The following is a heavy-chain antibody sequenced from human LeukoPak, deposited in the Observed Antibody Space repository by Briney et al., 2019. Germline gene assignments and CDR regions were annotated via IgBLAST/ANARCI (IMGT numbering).Heavy chain of an antibody. J-gene: IGHJ1*01. CDR1: GFTFSSYA. D-gene: IGHD1-7*01. Sequence: GGSLRLYCVASGFTFSSYAMSWVRKAPGQGLQWVSTISGSGDSTFYADSVKGRFTISRDNSKNTLYLQMNSLRAEDTAVYYCARFRTLQHWGQGTLVTVSS. CDR2: ISGSGDST. CDR3: ARFRTLQH. V-gene: IGHV3-23*01.